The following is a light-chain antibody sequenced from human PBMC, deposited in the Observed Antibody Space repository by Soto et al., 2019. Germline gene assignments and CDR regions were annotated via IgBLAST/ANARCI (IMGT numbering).Light chain of an antibody. CDR2: QVS. Sequence: QLVLTQPPSVSGSPGQSVTISCTGTSSDVGSYNRVSWYQQPPGTAPKLMIYQVSNRPSGVPDRFSGSKSGNTASLTISGLQAEDEADYYCSSYTSSSTWVFGGGTKLT. V-gene: IGLV2-18*02. CDR3: SSYTSSSTWV. J-gene: IGLJ3*02. CDR1: SSDVGSYNR.